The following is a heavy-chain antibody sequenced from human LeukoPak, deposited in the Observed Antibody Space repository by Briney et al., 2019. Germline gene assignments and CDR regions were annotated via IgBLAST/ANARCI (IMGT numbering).Heavy chain of an antibody. CDR3: AIGASSPYLVDFDY. J-gene: IGHJ4*02. D-gene: IGHD2-2*01. Sequence: ASVKVSYKASGYTFTGYYMHWVRQAPGQGIEWMGWINPNSGGTNYAQKFQGRVTMTTDTSTSTAYMELRSLRSDDTAVYYCAIGASSPYLVDFDYWGQGTLVTVSS. CDR1: GYTFTGYY. CDR2: INPNSGGT. V-gene: IGHV1-2*02.